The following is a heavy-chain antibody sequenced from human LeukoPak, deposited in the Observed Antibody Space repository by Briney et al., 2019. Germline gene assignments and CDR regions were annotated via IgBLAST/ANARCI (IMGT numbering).Heavy chain of an antibody. CDR2: ISAYNGNT. CDR1: GYTFTNNG. D-gene: IGHD3-22*01. Sequence: ASVKVSCKASGYTFTNNGISWVRQAPGQGLEWMGWISAYNGNTNYAQKLQGRVIMTTDTSASTAYMELSSLRSEDTAVYYCATYYYDSSGYPAHGMDVWGQGTTVTVSS. J-gene: IGHJ6*02. V-gene: IGHV1-18*01. CDR3: ATYYYDSSGYPAHGMDV.